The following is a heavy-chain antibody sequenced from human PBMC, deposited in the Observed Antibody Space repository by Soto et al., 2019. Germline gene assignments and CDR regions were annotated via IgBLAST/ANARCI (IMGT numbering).Heavy chain of an antibody. Sequence: EVQLLESGGGLVQPGGSLRLSCAASGFTFSSYAMGWVRQAPGKGLEWVSAISGSGGSTYYADSVKGRFTNSRENSKNTLYMQMNCPIAEDTAVYYYAKDRSSGYFDAFYIWGQGTMVTVSS. V-gene: IGHV3-23*01. J-gene: IGHJ3*02. CDR2: ISGSGGST. CDR3: AKDRSSGYFDAFYI. D-gene: IGHD3-22*01. CDR1: GFTFSSYA.